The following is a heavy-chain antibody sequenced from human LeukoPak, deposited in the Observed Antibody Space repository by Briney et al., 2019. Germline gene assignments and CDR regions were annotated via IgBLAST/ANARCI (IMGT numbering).Heavy chain of an antibody. Sequence: SVKVSCTASGGTLSSYAISWVRQAPGQGLEWMGGIIPIFGTANYAQKFQGRVTITADESTSTAYMELSSLRSEDTAVYYCARDGSNWSNDYYHGVDVWGQGTTVTVSS. CDR2: IIPIFGTA. V-gene: IGHV1-69*01. CDR3: ARDGSNWSNDYYHGVDV. CDR1: GGTLSSYA. D-gene: IGHD4-11*01. J-gene: IGHJ6*02.